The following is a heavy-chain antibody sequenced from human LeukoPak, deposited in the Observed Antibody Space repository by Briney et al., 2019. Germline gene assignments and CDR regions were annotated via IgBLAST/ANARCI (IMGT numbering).Heavy chain of an antibody. CDR2: ISYDGSNK. D-gene: IGHD5-18*01. Sequence: GGSLRLSCAASGFTFSSYAMHWVRQAPGKGLEWVAVISYDGSNKYYADSVKGRFTISRDNSKNTLYLQMNSLRAEVTAVYYCARDCVGYSYGLCFDYWGQGTLVTVSS. CDR1: GFTFSSYA. V-gene: IGHV3-30*04. J-gene: IGHJ4*02. CDR3: ARDCVGYSYGLCFDY.